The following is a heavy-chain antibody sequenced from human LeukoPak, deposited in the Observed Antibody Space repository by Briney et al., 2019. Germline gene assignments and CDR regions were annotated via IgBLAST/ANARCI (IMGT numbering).Heavy chain of an antibody. V-gene: IGHV4-39*01. CDR2: IYYSGST. CDR1: GGSISFSSYY. J-gene: IGHJ4*02. D-gene: IGHD5-18*01. Sequence: PSETLSLTCTVSGGSISFSSYYWGWIRQPPGKGLEWIGSIYYSGSTDYNSSLKSRITISVDTSKNQFSLRLSSVTAADTAVYYCARQGVAWIQLPTFDYWGQETLVTVSS. CDR3: ARQGVAWIQLPTFDY.